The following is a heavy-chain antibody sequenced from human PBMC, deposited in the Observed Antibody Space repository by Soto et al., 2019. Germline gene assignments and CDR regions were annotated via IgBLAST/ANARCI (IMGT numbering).Heavy chain of an antibody. CDR3: ARDWESTVSTWSFGAF. CDR1: GGTFSPYT. J-gene: IGHJ4*02. Sequence: QVQLVQSGAEVKKPGSSVKVSCKASGGTFSPYTINWARQAPGQGLEWMGRIIPFLGVTNYAQKFQARVTITADKSTTTAYMELSGLRFEDTAVYYCARDWESTVSTWSFGAFWGRGTLVTVSS. V-gene: IGHV1-69*08. D-gene: IGHD3-10*01. CDR2: IIPFLGVT.